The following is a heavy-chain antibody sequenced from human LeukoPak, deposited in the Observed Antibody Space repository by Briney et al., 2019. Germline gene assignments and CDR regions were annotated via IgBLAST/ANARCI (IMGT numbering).Heavy chain of an antibody. J-gene: IGHJ4*02. D-gene: IGHD6-6*01. V-gene: IGHV1-2*02. Sequence: ASVKVSCKASGYTFTGYYMHWVRPAPGQGLEWMGWINPNSGGTNYAQKFQGRVTMTRDTSISTAYMELSRLRSDDTAVYYCARSIAARPTPFDYWGQGTLVTVSS. CDR2: INPNSGGT. CDR1: GYTFTGYY. CDR3: ARSIAARPTPFDY.